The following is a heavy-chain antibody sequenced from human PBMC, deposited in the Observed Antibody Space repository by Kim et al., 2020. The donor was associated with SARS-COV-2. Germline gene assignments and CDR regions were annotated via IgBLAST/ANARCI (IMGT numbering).Heavy chain of an antibody. Sequence: SVKVSCKASGGTFSSYAISWVRQAPGQGLEWMGRIIPILGIANYAQKFQGRVTITADKSTSTAYMELSSPRSEDTAVYYCARGRDGYNYYFDYWGQGTLVTVSS. CDR3: ARGRDGYNYYFDY. CDR1: GGTFSSYA. CDR2: IIPILGIA. D-gene: IGHD5-12*01. J-gene: IGHJ4*02. V-gene: IGHV1-69*04.